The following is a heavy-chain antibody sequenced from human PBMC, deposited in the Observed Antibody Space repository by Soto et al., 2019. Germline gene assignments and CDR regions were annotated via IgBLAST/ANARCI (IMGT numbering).Heavy chain of an antibody. CDR1: GGSLSSSSYY. Sequence: TSETLSLTCTVSGGSLSSSSYYWGWIRQPPGKGLEWIGSIYYSGSTYYNPSLKSRVTISVDTSKNQFSLKLSSVTAADTAVYYCASQLRIYIYYFDYWGQGTLVTVSS. J-gene: IGHJ4*02. V-gene: IGHV4-39*01. CDR2: IYYSGST. CDR3: ASQLRIYIYYFDY. D-gene: IGHD4-17*01.